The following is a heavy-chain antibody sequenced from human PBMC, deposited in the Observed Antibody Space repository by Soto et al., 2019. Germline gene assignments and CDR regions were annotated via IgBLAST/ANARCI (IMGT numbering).Heavy chain of an antibody. V-gene: IGHV1-24*01. D-gene: IGHD3-22*01. CDR2: FDPDDGAA. J-gene: IGHJ4*02. Sequence: ASVKVSCKVSGYTLTELSMHWVRQAPGKGLEWMGGFDPDDGAAIYAQKFQGRVTITADESTGTAYMELSSLRSEDTAVYYCARGRPTYYYDSSGYYMVFWGQGTLVTVSS. CDR1: GYTLTELS. CDR3: ARGRPTYYYDSSGYYMVF.